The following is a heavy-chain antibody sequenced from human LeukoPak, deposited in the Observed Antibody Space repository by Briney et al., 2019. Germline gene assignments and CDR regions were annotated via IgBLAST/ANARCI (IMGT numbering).Heavy chain of an antibody. J-gene: IGHJ4*02. CDR3: ARDASDDSYLDY. D-gene: IGHD3-22*01. V-gene: IGHV4-59*01. CDR1: GGSISTYY. Sequence: RESGPGLVKPSETLSLTCTVSGGSISTYYWSWIRQPPGKGLEWIGYINYSGSTNYNPSLKSRVTISVDTSKNQFSLQLSSVTAADTAVYYCARDASDDSYLDYWGQGTLVTVSS. CDR2: INYSGST.